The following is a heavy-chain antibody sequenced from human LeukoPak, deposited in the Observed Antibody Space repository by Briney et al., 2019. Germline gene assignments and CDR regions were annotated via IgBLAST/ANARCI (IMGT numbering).Heavy chain of an antibody. J-gene: IGHJ4*02. D-gene: IGHD3-22*01. Sequence: SVKVSCKASGYTFTSYAISWVRQAPGQGLEWMGRIIPILGIANYAQKFQGRVTITADKSTSTAYMELSSLRSEDTAVYYCARDPPYYYDSSGYSHFDYWGQGTLVTVSS. CDR1: GYTFTSYA. V-gene: IGHV1-69*04. CDR2: IIPILGIA. CDR3: ARDPPYYYDSSGYSHFDY.